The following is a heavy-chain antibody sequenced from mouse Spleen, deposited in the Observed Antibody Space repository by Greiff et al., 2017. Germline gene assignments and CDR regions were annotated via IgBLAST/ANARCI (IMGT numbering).Heavy chain of an antibody. Sequence: VKLMESGPGLVAPSQSLSITCTISGFSLTSYGVHWVRQPPGKGLEWLVVIWSDGSTTYNSALKSRLSISKDNSKSQVFLKMNSLQTDDTAMYYCARHMVTDYYGSSPWFAYWGQGTLVTVSA. V-gene: IGHV2-6-1*01. J-gene: IGHJ3*01. CDR2: IWSDGST. CDR3: ARHMVTDYYGSSPWFAY. D-gene: IGHD1-1*01. CDR1: GFSLTSYG.